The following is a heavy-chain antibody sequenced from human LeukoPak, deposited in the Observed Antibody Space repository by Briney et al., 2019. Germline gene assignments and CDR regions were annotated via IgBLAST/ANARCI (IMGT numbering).Heavy chain of an antibody. V-gene: IGHV4-34*01. D-gene: IGHD3-22*01. Sequence: GSLRLSCAASGFTFSSYWMSWVRQSPGKGLEWIGESTHSGGINYNPSLKSRITISVDTPRTEISLKLSSVTAADTAIYYCARAKTYYYDRTGYERDAFDVWGQGTLVTVSS. CDR3: ARAKTYYYDRTGYERDAFDV. CDR1: GFTFSSYW. CDR2: STHSGGI. J-gene: IGHJ3*01.